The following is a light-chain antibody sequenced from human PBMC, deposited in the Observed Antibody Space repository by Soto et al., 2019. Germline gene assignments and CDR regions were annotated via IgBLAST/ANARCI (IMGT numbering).Light chain of an antibody. CDR1: SSDVGSYKL. J-gene: IGLJ2*01. CDR3: RSYAASSTSVV. CDR2: DGT. V-gene: IGLV2-23*01. Sequence: QSALTQPASVSGSPGQSITISCTGTSSDVGSYKLVSWYQQHPGEAPQLMIYDGTERPSGVSNRFSGSKSGNTASLTISGLQAEDEADYYCRSYAASSTSVVFGGGTKLTVL.